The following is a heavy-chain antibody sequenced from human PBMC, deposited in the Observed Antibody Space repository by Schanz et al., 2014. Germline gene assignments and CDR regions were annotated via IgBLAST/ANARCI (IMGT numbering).Heavy chain of an antibody. J-gene: IGHJ4*02. V-gene: IGHV3-33*01. D-gene: IGHD1-1*01. CDR1: GFTFSSYG. Sequence: QVQLVESGGGVVQPGRSLRLSCAASGFTFSSYGMHWVRQAPGKGLEWVAVIWYDGNNKYYADSVKGRFTISRDNAKSSCHLQMTTLRADDTAVYYCARDGVAATTDFEYWGQGALVTVSS. CDR3: ARDGVAATTDFEY. CDR2: IWYDGNNK.